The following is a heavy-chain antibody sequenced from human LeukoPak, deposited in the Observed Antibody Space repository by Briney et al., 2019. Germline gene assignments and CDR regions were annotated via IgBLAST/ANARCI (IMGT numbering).Heavy chain of an antibody. CDR3: ARVKESGVRGVKYNRYKSANWFDP. CDR1: GFTFSSYS. J-gene: IGHJ5*02. D-gene: IGHD3-10*01. Sequence: PGGSLRLSCAASGFTFSSYSMNWVRQAPGKGLEWVSSISSSSSYIYYADSVKGRFTISRDNAKNSLYLQMNSLRAEDTAVYYCARVKESGVRGVKYNRYKSANWFDPWGQGTLVTVSS. CDR2: ISSSSSYI. V-gene: IGHV3-21*01.